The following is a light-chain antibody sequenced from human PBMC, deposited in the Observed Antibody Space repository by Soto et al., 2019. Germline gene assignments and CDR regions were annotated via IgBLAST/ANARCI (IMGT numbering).Light chain of an antibody. CDR2: EGS. J-gene: IGLJ1*01. Sequence: QSALTQPASVSGSPGQSITISCTGTSSDVGSYNLVSWYQQHPGKAPKLMIYEGSKRPSGVSNRFSGSKSGNTASLTISGLQAEDEADYYCNSYTNRNTFVLGTATKLTVL. CDR1: SSDVGSYNL. CDR3: NSYTNRNTFV. V-gene: IGLV2-23*01.